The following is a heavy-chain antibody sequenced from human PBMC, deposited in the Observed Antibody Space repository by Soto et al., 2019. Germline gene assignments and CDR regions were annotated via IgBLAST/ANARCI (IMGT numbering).Heavy chain of an antibody. V-gene: IGHV3-30-3*01. J-gene: IGHJ5*02. CDR2: ISVNGNNI. CDR3: ARSHSSSWHWFDP. D-gene: IGHD6-13*01. Sequence: QVQLVESGGGVVQPGRSLRLSCAASGFTFSSYPMHWVRQAPGKGPEWVAVISVNGNNIHYGDSVKGRFTISRDNSKNTLYLQMSSLRAEDTAVYYCARSHSSSWHWFDPWGQGTLVTVSS. CDR1: GFTFSSYP.